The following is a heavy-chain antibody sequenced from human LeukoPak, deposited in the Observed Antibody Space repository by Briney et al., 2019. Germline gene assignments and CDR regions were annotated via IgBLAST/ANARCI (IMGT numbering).Heavy chain of an antibody. CDR1: GFTFSSYA. V-gene: IGHV3-11*01. Sequence: PGGSLRLSCAASGFTFSSYAMSWIRQAPGKGLEWVSYISTSGSPIYYADSVKGRFTISRDNAKNSLYLQMNSLRAEDTAVYYCARSYGQGHFDCWGQGTLVTVSS. J-gene: IGHJ4*02. D-gene: IGHD1-26*01. CDR3: ARSYGQGHFDC. CDR2: ISTSGSPI.